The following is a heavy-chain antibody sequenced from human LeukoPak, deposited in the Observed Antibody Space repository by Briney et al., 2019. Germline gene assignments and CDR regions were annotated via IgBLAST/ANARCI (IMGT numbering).Heavy chain of an antibody. Sequence: ASVKVSCKASGYTFTGYYMHWVRQAPGQGLEWMGWINPNSGGTNYAQKFQGRVTMTRDTSISTAYMELSRLRSDDTAVYYCARELSIAVAGTPSGYWGQGTLVTVSS. CDR3: ARELSIAVAGTPSGY. J-gene: IGHJ4*02. CDR1: GYTFTGYY. V-gene: IGHV1-2*02. CDR2: INPNSGGT. D-gene: IGHD6-19*01.